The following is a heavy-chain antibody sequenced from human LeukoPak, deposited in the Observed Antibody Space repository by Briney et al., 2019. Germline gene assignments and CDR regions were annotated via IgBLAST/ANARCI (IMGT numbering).Heavy chain of an antibody. Sequence: SQTLSLTCAISGDSVSSNSAAWNWIRQSPSRGLEWLGRTYYRSKWYNDYAVSVKSRITINPDTSKNQFSLQLNSVTPEDTAVYYCAKDLPNWGSEGRYFDLWGRGTLVTVSS. CDR1: GDSVSSNSAA. CDR2: TYYRSKWYN. CDR3: AKDLPNWGSEGRYFDL. D-gene: IGHD7-27*01. J-gene: IGHJ2*01. V-gene: IGHV6-1*01.